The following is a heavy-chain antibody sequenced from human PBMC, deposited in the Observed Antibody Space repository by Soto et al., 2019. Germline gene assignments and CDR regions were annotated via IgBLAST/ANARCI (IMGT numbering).Heavy chain of an antibody. CDR2: ISYDGSNK. CDR3: ARDRIEAVAGNAYFDY. Sequence: GGSLRLSCAASGFTFSSYAMHWVRQAPGKGLEWVAVISYDGSNKYYADSVKGRFTISGDNSKNTLYLQMNSLRAEDTAVYYCARDRIEAVAGNAYFDYWGQGTLVTVSS. V-gene: IGHV3-30-3*01. D-gene: IGHD6-19*01. CDR1: GFTFSSYA. J-gene: IGHJ4*02.